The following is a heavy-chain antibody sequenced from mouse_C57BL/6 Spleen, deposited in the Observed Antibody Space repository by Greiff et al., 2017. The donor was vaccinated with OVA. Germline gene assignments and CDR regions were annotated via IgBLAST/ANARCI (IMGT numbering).Heavy chain of an antibody. D-gene: IGHD4-1*01. CDR3: ARDTGNWYFDV. Sequence: EVQLVESGGGLVKPGGSLKLSCAASGFTFSSYAMSWVRQTPEKRLEWVATISDGGSYTYYPDNVKGRFTISRDNAKNNLYLQMSHLKSEDTAMYYCARDTGNWYFDVWGTGTTVTVSS. CDR1: GFTFSSYA. J-gene: IGHJ1*03. V-gene: IGHV5-4*01. CDR2: ISDGGSYT.